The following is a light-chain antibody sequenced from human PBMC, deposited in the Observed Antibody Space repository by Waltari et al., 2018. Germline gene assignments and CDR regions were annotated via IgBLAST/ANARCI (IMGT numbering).Light chain of an antibody. CDR2: GAS. V-gene: IGKV3-20*01. CDR1: QGVGTS. J-gene: IGKJ1*01. CDR3: QHYVRLPAT. Sequence: EVGLTQSPGTLSLSPGERAPLACRASQGVGTSLAWYQQNPGQAPRLLIYGASRRATGIPDRFSGSGSGTDFSLTISRLEPEDFAVYYCQHYVRLPATFGQGTKVEI.